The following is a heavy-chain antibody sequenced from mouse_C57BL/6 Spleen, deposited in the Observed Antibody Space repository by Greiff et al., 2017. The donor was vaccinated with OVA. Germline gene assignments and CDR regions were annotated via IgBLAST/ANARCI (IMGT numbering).Heavy chain of an antibody. CDR1: GYTFTSYD. J-gene: IGHJ1*03. Sequence: VKLMESGPELVKPGASVKLSCKASGYTFTSYDINWVKQRPGQGLEWIGWIYPRDGSTKYNEKFKGKATLTVDTSSSTAYMELHSLTSEDSAVYFCARCYGSPPHWYFDVWGTGTTVTVSS. CDR2: IYPRDGST. D-gene: IGHD1-1*01. V-gene: IGHV1-85*01. CDR3: ARCYGSPPHWYFDV.